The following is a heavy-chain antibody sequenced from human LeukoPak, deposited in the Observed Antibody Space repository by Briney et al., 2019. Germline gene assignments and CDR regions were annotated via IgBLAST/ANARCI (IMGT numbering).Heavy chain of an antibody. V-gene: IGHV6-1*01. CDR2: TYYRSTWYN. J-gene: IGHJ5*02. D-gene: IGHD2-2*01. CDR1: GDSVSSNSVT. CDR3: ARRLTQYDCFDP. Sequence: SQTLSLTCAISGDSVSSNSVTWNWIRQSPSRGLEWLCRTYYRSTWYNDYAVSVRGRRTVNPDTSKNQFSLHLNSVTPEDTAVYYCARRLTQYDCFDPWGQGILVTVSS.